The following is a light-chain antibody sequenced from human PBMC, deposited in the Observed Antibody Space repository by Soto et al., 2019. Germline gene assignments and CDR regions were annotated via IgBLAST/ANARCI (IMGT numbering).Light chain of an antibody. Sequence: QSVLTQPPSASGTPGQRVTISCSGSNSNVGSNTVHWYQHLPGTAPKLLIYGNNQRPSGVPDRFSGSKSGTSASLTVSGLQAEDEGDYYCCSYGGGNNFYVFGTGTKVTVL. CDR1: NSNVGSNT. J-gene: IGLJ1*01. CDR2: GNN. CDR3: CSYGGGNNFYV. V-gene: IGLV1-44*01.